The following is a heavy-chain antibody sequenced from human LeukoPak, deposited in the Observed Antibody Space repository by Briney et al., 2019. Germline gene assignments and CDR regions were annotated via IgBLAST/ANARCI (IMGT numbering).Heavy chain of an antibody. Sequence: GGSLRLSCAASGFTFSSYAMSWVRQAPGKGLEWVSYISCSGSTIYYADSVKGRFTISRDNAKNSLYLQMNSLRAEDTAVYYCARGTYYYGSGTMDPWGQGTLVTVSS. CDR2: ISCSGSTI. V-gene: IGHV3-48*03. D-gene: IGHD3-10*01. CDR3: ARGTYYYGSGTMDP. CDR1: GFTFSSYA. J-gene: IGHJ5*02.